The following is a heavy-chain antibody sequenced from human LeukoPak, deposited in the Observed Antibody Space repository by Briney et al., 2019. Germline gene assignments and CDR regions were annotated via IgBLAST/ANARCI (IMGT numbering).Heavy chain of an antibody. CDR3: ARDPRGGHWFDP. CDR2: IYYSGST. J-gene: IGHJ5*02. CDR1: GGSISSGGYS. D-gene: IGHD3-10*01. Sequence: PSQTLSLTCAVSGGSISSGGYSWSWIRQPPGKGLEWIGYIYYSGSTYYNPSLKSRVTISVDTSKNQFSLKLSSVTAADTAAYYCARDPRGGHWFDPWGQGTLVTVSS. V-gene: IGHV4-30-4*07.